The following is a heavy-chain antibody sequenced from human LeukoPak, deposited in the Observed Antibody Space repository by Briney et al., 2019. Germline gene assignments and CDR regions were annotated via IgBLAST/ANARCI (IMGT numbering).Heavy chain of an antibody. J-gene: IGHJ4*02. V-gene: IGHV3-15*01. D-gene: IGHD3-3*01. Sequence: GGSLRLSCAASGFTFSNAWMIWVRQAPGKGLEWVGRIKSKTDDGTTDYAAPVKGRFTISRDDSKNTLYLQMNSLQTEDTAVYYCTTYLGIPYYDLWSAYYTFDYWGQGTLVTVSS. CDR2: IKSKTDDGTT. CDR3: TTYLGIPYYDLWSAYYTFDY. CDR1: GFTFSNAW.